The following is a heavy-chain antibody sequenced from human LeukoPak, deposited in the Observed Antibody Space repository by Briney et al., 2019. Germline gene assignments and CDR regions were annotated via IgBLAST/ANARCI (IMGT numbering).Heavy chain of an antibody. J-gene: IGHJ4*02. D-gene: IGHD2-21*01. CDR1: GGSFSGYY. CDR2: IKEDGSEK. Sequence: ETLSLTCAVYGGSFSGYYWSWIRQPPGKGLEWVANIKEDGSEKYYVDSVKGRFTISRDNAKNSLYLQMNSLRAEDTAVYYCARDLYSQYWGQGTLVTVSS. V-gene: IGHV3-7*01. CDR3: ARDLYSQY.